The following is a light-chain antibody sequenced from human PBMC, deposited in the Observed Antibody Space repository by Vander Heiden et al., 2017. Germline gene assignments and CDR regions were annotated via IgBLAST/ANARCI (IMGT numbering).Light chain of an antibody. Sequence: DIQMTQSPSSLSASVGDRVTITCRASQSISSYLNWYQQKPGKAPKLLIYAASSLQSGVPSRFSGSGYGTDFTLTISSRQPEDFAPYYCQQNDCNPQLTFGGGTRLEMK. J-gene: IGKJ4*01. CDR2: AAS. CDR3: QQNDCNPQLT. V-gene: IGKV1-39*01. CDR1: QSISSY.